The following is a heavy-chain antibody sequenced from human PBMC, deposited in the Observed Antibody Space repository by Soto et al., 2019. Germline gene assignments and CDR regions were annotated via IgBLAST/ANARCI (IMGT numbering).Heavy chain of an antibody. CDR1: GFSFSLYW. D-gene: IGHD6-19*01. CDR2: VRHDATET. CDR3: VREGEPYSRGCRKCGAYDF. V-gene: IGHV3-7*01. Sequence: SGGSLRLSCAASGFSFSLYWMSWVRQAPGKGPEWVANVRHDATETDYVEAVKGRFTISRDNARNSLYLQLNSLRDEDTAVYYCVREGEPYSRGCRKCGAYDFWGQGSLVTVSS. J-gene: IGHJ4*02.